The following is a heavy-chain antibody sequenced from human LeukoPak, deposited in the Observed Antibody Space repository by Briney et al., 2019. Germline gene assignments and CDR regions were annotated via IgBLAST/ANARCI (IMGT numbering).Heavy chain of an antibody. CDR2: INHSGST. CDR3: ARHSRDTSPRGYSSSYVYYYYYYMDV. CDR1: GGSFSGYY. Sequence: SETLSLTCAVYGGSFSGYYWSWIRQPPGKGLEWIGEINHSGSTNYNPSLKSRVTISVDTSKNQFSLKLSSVTAADTAVYYCARHSRDTSPRGYSSSYVYYYYYYMDVWGKGTTVTVSS. D-gene: IGHD6-6*01. J-gene: IGHJ6*03. V-gene: IGHV4-34*01.